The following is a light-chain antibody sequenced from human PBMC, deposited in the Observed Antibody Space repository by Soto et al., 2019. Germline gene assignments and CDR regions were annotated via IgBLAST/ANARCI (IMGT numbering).Light chain of an antibody. Sequence: QSVLTQPPSASGSPGQSVTISCTGTSSDVGGYNYVSWYQQHPGKAPKLIIYDVTKRPSGVPDRFSGSKSANTASLTVSGLQAEDEADYYCSSYAGNNKLVFGGGTKVTVL. V-gene: IGLV2-8*01. CDR3: SSYAGNNKLV. CDR1: SSDVGGYNY. CDR2: DVT. J-gene: IGLJ2*01.